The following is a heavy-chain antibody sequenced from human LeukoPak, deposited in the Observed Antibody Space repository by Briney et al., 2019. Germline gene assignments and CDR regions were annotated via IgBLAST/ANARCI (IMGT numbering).Heavy chain of an antibody. CDR1: GGTFSSYA. D-gene: IGHD6-19*01. J-gene: IGHJ4*02. V-gene: IGHV1-69*04. CDR3: ARDSTDSSGWYPDY. Sequence: ASVKVSCKASGGTFSSYAISWVRQAPGQGLEWMGRIIPILGIANYAQKFQGRVTMTRDTSTSTVYMELSSLRSEDTAVYYCARDSTDSSGWYPDYWGQGTLVTVSS. CDR2: IIPILGIA.